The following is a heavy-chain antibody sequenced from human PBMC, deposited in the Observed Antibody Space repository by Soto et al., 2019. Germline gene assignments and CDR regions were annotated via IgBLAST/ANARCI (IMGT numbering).Heavy chain of an antibody. CDR3: ARGGAWGRIATADPRGY. J-gene: IGHJ4*02. CDR2: IKHSGST. Sequence: QVQLQQWGAGLLKPSETLALTCAAYGGSFSGYYWTWLRQPPAKGLEWIGEIKHSGSTNYNPSLKSRVTISVDTSESQFSLELSSVTAADTAVYYCARGGAWGRIATADPRGYWGQGGLVTDS. CDR1: GGSFSGYY. V-gene: IGHV4-34*01. D-gene: IGHD6-13*01.